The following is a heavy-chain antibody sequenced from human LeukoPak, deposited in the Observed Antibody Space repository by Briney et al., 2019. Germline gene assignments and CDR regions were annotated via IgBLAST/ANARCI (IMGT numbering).Heavy chain of an antibody. V-gene: IGHV1-3*01. D-gene: IGHD1-1*01. CDR1: GYTFTSYA. Sequence: ASVSVSCKASGYTFTSYAMHWVRQAPGQRLEWMGWINAGNGNTKYLQKFQGRVTITRDTSASTAYMELSSLRSEDTAVYYCARTGTQLPFDYWGQGTLVTVSS. J-gene: IGHJ4*02. CDR3: ARTGTQLPFDY. CDR2: INAGNGNT.